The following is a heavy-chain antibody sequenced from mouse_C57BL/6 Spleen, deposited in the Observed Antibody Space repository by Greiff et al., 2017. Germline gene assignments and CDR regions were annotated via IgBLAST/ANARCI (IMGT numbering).Heavy chain of an antibody. Sequence: EVKLMESGGGLVKPGGSLKLSCAASGFTFSDYGMHWVRQAPEQGLEWVAYISRGSSTIYYADTVKGRFTISRDNAKNTLFLQMTSLRSEDTDMYYCARIHDYPYYYARDYWGQGTSVTVSS. J-gene: IGHJ4*01. D-gene: IGHD2-4*01. CDR3: ARIHDYPYYYARDY. CDR2: ISRGSSTI. V-gene: IGHV5-17*01. CDR1: GFTFSDYG.